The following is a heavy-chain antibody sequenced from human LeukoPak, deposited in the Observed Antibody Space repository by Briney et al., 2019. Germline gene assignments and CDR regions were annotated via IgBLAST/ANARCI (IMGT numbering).Heavy chain of an antibody. CDR3: ARGVVVVPAAMADYYYYMDV. J-gene: IGHJ6*03. Sequence: GASVKVSCKASGYTFTSYYMRWVRPAPGQGLEWMGIINPSGGSTSYAQKFQGRVTMTRDMSTSTVYMELSSLRSEDTAVYYCARGVVVVPAAMADYYYYMDVWGKGTTVTVSS. V-gene: IGHV1-46*01. D-gene: IGHD2-2*01. CDR2: INPSGGST. CDR1: GYTFTSYY.